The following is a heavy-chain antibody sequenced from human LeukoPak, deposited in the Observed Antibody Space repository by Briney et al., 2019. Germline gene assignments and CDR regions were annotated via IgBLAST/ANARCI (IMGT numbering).Heavy chain of an antibody. CDR3: ARAEKATTFDY. J-gene: IGHJ4*02. CDR2: IYSGGST. CDR1: GFTVSSNY. Sequence: GGSLRLSCAASGFTVSSNYMSWVRQAPGKGLEWVSVIYSGGSTYYADSVKGRFTISRDNSKNTLYLQMNSLRAEDTAVYYCARAEKATTFDYWGQGTLVTVSS. D-gene: IGHD5-24*01. V-gene: IGHV3-53*01.